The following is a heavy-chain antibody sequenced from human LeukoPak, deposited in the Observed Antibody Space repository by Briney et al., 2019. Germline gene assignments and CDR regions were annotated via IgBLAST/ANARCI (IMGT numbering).Heavy chain of an antibody. J-gene: IGHJ4*02. CDR2: LSESGGST. CDR3: ARALVGATTADY. V-gene: IGHV3-23*01. CDR1: GFTFSSYA. Sequence: GGSLRLSCAASGFTFSSYAMSWVRQAPGKGLEWVSVLSESGGSTYYADSVKGRFTISRDNSKNTLYLQMNSLRAEDTAVYFCARALVGATTADYWGQGTLATVSS. D-gene: IGHD1-26*01.